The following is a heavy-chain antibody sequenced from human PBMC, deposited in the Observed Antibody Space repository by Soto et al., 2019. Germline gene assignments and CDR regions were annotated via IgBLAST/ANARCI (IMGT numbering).Heavy chain of an antibody. D-gene: IGHD6-19*01. Sequence: QVQLQESGPGLVKPSETLSLTCTVSGGSISSYYWSWIRQPPGKGLEWIGYIYYSGSTNYNPSLKSRVTRTVDTSKTQCSLKLSAVTAADTAVDYGAGRYSSGFDYWGQGTLVPVSS. CDR2: IYYSGST. J-gene: IGHJ4*02. CDR1: GGSISSYY. CDR3: AGRYSSGFDY. V-gene: IGHV4-59*01.